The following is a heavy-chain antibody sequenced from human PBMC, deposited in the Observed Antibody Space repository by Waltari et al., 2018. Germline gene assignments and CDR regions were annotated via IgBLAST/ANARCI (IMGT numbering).Heavy chain of an antibody. CDR3: ATVDYGDYVGYFDP. CDR1: GFPSGDYF. V-gene: IGHV3-49*03. Sequence: EVQVVESGGGLVQPGRSLRLSCTASGFPSGDYFMRWLRQAPGKGLEWIGHIRSKIYGGTTEYAAPVKGRLTISRDDAKSIAYLQVNSLKIEDTAVYYCATVDYGDYVGYFDPWGQGTLVTVSS. CDR2: IRSKIYGGTT. D-gene: IGHD4-17*01. J-gene: IGHJ5*02.